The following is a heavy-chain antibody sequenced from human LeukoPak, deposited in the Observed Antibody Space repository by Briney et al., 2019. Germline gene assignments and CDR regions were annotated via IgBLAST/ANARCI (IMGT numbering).Heavy chain of an antibody. D-gene: IGHD5-12*01. J-gene: IGHJ4*02. Sequence: GSLRLSCAASGFTFSSSVMSWVRQAPGKGLEGDSTINGGGTRTYYAVSVNGRFIISRDNSMNTLYLQMNGLRAEDTAVYYCARDQGGYSTDFDFWGQGTLVTVSS. V-gene: IGHV3-23*01. CDR3: ARDQGGYSTDFDF. CDR2: INGGGTRT. CDR1: GFTFSSSV.